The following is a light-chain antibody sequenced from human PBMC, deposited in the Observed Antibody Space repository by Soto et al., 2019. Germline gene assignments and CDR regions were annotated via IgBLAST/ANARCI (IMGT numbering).Light chain of an antibody. CDR3: EHYARSVGT. V-gene: IGKV3-20*01. CDR2: CTY. J-gene: IGKJ1*01. Sequence: EIVLTQSPGTLFLSREERATVSCRASQSASSSYFAWYKQKSGQAPRLLNSCTYNRATGIPDKFSGSGYRTDLALPTKRMEPDDFAMYYREHYARSVGTFGQGTRVEIK. CDR1: QSASSSY.